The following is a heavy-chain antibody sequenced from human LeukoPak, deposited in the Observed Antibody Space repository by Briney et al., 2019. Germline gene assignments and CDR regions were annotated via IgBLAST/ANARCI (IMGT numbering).Heavy chain of an antibody. CDR2: ISSSSSYI. J-gene: IGHJ4*02. CDR3: ASGYSSGYSFDY. D-gene: IGHD3-22*01. V-gene: IGHV3-21*01. Sequence: GGSLRLSCAASGFTFSSYSMNWVRQAPGKGLEWVSSISSSSSYIYYADSVKGRFTISRDNAKNSLYLQMNSLRAEDTAAYYCASGYSSGYSFDYWGQGTLVTVSS. CDR1: GFTFSSYS.